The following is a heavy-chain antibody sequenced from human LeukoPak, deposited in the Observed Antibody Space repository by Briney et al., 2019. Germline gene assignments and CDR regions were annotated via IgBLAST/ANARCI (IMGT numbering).Heavy chain of an antibody. D-gene: IGHD3-10*01. V-gene: IGHV3-23*01. CDR2: ISGSGGST. Sequence: GGSLRLSCAASGFTFSSYAMSWVRQAPGKGLEWVSAISGSGGSTYYADSVKGRFTISRDNSKNTLYLQMNSLRAEDTAVYYWAKDRYGSGSYPFDYWGQGTLVTVSS. CDR3: AKDRYGSGSYPFDY. CDR1: GFTFSSYA. J-gene: IGHJ4*02.